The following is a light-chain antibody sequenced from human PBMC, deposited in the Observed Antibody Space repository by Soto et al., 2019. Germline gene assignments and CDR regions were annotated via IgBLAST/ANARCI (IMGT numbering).Light chain of an antibody. CDR2: EVS. V-gene: IGLV2-23*02. Sequence: QSALTQPASVSGSPGQSITISCTGTSSDVGTYNLVSWYQQHPGKAPKLMIYEVSNRPSGVSNRFSGSKSGNTASLTISGLQAEDEADYYCCSYTGSSTSMVFGGGTMLTVL. J-gene: IGLJ2*01. CDR1: SSDVGTYNL. CDR3: CSYTGSSTSMV.